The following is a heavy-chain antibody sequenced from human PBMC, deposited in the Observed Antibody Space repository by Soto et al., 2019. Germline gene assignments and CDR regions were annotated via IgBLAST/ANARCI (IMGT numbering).Heavy chain of an antibody. CDR1: GYTFSSYG. CDR3: ARGGYYDNSWGKLSHYGLDV. Sequence: GASVKVSCKASGYTFSSYGINWVRQAPGQRLEWMGWISAYNDYTIYAQKLQGRVTMTTDTSTRVVYMELRGLKSDDTAVYYCARGGYYDNSWGKLSHYGLDVWGQGTAVTVSS. CDR2: ISAYNDYT. D-gene: IGHD3-16*01. J-gene: IGHJ6*02. V-gene: IGHV1-18*01.